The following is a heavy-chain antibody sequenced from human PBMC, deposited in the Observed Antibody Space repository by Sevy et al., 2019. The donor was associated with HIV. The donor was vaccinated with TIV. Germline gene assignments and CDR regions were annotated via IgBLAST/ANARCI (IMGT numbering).Heavy chain of an antibody. CDR2: IYSGGST. Sequence: GGSLRLSCAASGFTVSSNYMSWVRQAPGKGLEWVSVIYSGGSTYYADSVKGGFTISRDNSRNTLYLQMNSLRAEDTAVYYCASGPPLWFGELFPPIFFDYWGQGTLVTVSS. CDR3: ASGPPLWFGELFPPIFFDY. V-gene: IGHV3-53*01. D-gene: IGHD3-10*01. J-gene: IGHJ4*02. CDR1: GFTVSSNY.